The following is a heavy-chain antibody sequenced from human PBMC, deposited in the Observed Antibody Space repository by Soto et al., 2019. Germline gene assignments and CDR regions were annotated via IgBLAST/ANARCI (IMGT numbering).Heavy chain of an antibody. Sequence: GESLKISCKGSGYSLTSYWIGWVRQIPGKGLEGKGNNYPGEPDTSYSPSFQGQVTISADKSISTAYLQWSSLKASDTAMYYCARGANYYDSSGYYWGRNNWFDPWGQGTLVTVSS. CDR3: ARGANYYDSSGYYWGRNNWFDP. J-gene: IGHJ5*02. CDR1: GYSLTSYW. D-gene: IGHD3-22*01. V-gene: IGHV5-51*01. CDR2: NYPGEPDT.